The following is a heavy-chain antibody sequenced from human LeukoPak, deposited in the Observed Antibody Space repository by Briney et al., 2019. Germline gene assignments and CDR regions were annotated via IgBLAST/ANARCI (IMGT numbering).Heavy chain of an antibody. Sequence: GGSLRLSCAASGFTFSSYSMNWVRQAPGKGLEWVSSISSSSSYIYYADSVKGRFTISRDNAKNSLYMQMNSLRAEDTAVYYCARDLGVWDYDYVWGSYRYDAFDIWGQGTMVTVSS. CDR2: ISSSSSYI. CDR3: ARDLGVWDYDYVWGSYRYDAFDI. V-gene: IGHV3-21*01. D-gene: IGHD3-16*02. CDR1: GFTFSSYS. J-gene: IGHJ3*02.